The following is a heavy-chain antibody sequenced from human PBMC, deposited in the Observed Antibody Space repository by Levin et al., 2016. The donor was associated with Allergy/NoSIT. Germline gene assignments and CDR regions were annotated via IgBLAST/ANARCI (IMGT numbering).Heavy chain of an antibody. CDR3: VKARYSSSSWVDY. V-gene: IGHV3-9*01. CDR2: LSWNSGSI. D-gene: IGHD6-6*01. CDR1: GFTFDDYA. J-gene: IGHJ3*01. Sequence: SLKISCAASGFTFDDYAMHWVRQAPGKGLEWVSGLSWNSGSIGYADSVKGRFTISRDNARNSLYLQMNSLRPEDTALYYCVKARYSSSSWVDYWGQGTMVTVSS.